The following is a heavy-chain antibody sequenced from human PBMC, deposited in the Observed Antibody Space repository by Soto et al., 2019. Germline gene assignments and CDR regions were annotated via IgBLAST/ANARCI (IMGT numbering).Heavy chain of an antibody. J-gene: IGHJ4*02. CDR2: IYWDDDK. V-gene: IGHV2-5*02. CDR1: GFSLSTNEVS. Sequence: QITLKESGPPVVKHTQTLTLTCTLSGFSLSTNEVSVGWIRQPPGKALEWLALIYWDDDKRYSPYLKNRLTXXKXXSKTRVVLTMTNMDPGDTATYFCAHRDGARFYFDSGGQGTLVTVPS. CDR3: AHRDGARFYFDS.